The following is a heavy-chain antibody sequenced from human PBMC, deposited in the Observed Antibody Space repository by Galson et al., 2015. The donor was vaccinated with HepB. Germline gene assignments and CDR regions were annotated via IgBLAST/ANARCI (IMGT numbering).Heavy chain of an antibody. D-gene: IGHD2-2*01. J-gene: IGHJ6*03. CDR3: AKEGCSSTSCLLLYYYYYYMDV. CDR1: GFTFSSYG. Sequence: SLRLSCAASGFTFSSYGMHWVRQAPGKGLEWVAVISYDGSNKYYADSVKGRFTISRDNSKNTLYLQMNSLRAEDTAVYYCAKEGCSSTSCLLLYYYYYYMDVWGKGTTVTVSS. CDR2: ISYDGSNK. V-gene: IGHV3-30*18.